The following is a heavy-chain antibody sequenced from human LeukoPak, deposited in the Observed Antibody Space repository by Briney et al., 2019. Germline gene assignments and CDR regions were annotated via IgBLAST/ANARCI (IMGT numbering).Heavy chain of an antibody. V-gene: IGHV3-53*01. Sequence: GGSLRLSCAASGFTVSSNYMSWVRQAPGKGLEWVSVIYSGGTTYYADSVKGRFTTSRDISKNTLYLQMNSLRADDTAVYYCASLDSGGFAFDYWGQGTLVTVSS. CDR2: IYSGGTT. CDR1: GFTVSSNY. D-gene: IGHD3-22*01. J-gene: IGHJ4*02. CDR3: ASLDSGGFAFDY.